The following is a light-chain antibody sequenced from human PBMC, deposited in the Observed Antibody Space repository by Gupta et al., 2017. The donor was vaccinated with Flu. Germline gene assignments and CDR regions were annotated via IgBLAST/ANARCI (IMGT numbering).Light chain of an antibody. CDR3: SSYTSSSTWV. Sequence: QSSLTQPASVSGSHGQSITISCTGTSSDVGGYNYVSWYQQHPGKAPKFMIYEVSNRPSGVSDRFSGSKSGNTASLTISGLQTEDEADYYCSSYTSSSTWVFGGGTKLTVL. V-gene: IGLV2-14*01. J-gene: IGLJ3*02. CDR1: SSDVGGYNY. CDR2: EVS.